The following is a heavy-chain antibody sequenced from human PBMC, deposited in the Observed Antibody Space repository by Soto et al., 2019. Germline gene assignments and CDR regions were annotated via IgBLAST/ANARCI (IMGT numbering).Heavy chain of an antibody. J-gene: IGHJ5*02. CDR3: ARHDWFDP. CDR2: IYSGGAT. Sequence: EVQLVESGGGLILPGGSLRLSCAVSGFSVNSPYMSWVRQAPGKGLEWVSVIYSGGATYYADSVKGRFTISRDNSKNTLYLQMNSLRAEDTAMYYCARHDWFDPWGQGTLVTVSS. V-gene: IGHV3-53*01. CDR1: GFSVNSPY.